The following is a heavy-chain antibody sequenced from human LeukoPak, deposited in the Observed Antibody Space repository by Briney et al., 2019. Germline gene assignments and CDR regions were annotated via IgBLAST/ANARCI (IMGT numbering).Heavy chain of an antibody. CDR3: ARDRGRMVYAVWFDP. D-gene: IGHD2-8*01. V-gene: IGHV4-61*02. J-gene: IGHJ5*02. Sequence: SETLSLTCTVSGGSISSAKYYWSWIRQPAGKGLEWIGRIDTSGSATYNPSLKSRVTISIDTSKNQFSLKLGSVTAADTAVYYCARDRGRMVYAVWFDPWGQGTLVTVSS. CDR2: IDTSGSA. CDR1: GGSISSAKYY.